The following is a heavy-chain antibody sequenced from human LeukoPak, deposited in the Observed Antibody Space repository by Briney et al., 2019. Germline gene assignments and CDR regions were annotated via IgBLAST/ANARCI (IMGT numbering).Heavy chain of an antibody. Sequence: GGSLRLSCAASGFSVSSSYMSWVRQAPGKGLEWVSVFYSAGPTHYADSVKGRFTISRDKSENTLHLQMNSLRAEDTAIYYCARESVGSHAIDYWGQGTLVTVSS. D-gene: IGHD4-23*01. CDR2: FYSAGPT. J-gene: IGHJ4*02. V-gene: IGHV3-53*01. CDR3: ARESVGSHAIDY. CDR1: GFSVSSSY.